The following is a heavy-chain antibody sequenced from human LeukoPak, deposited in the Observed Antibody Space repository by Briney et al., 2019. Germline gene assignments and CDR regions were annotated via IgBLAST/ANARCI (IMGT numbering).Heavy chain of an antibody. CDR1: GFTFNNYW. V-gene: IGHV3-74*01. J-gene: IGHJ3*02. Sequence: PGGSLRLSYAASGFTFNNYWMHWVRQAPGKGLVWVSRVNGDGSSASYLESVKGRLTISRDNAKNTLYLQMSSLRVEDTAVYYCAREAWSQEAFDIWGQGTMVTVSS. D-gene: IGHD3-3*01. CDR3: AREAWSQEAFDI. CDR2: VNGDGSSA.